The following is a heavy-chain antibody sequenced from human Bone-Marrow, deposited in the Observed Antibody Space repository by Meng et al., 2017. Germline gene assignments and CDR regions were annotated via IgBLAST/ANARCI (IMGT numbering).Heavy chain of an antibody. V-gene: IGHV1-69*13. CDR2: IIPIFGTA. CDR3: ARDIGLYSSGWYGDAFDI. D-gene: IGHD6-19*01. Sequence: SVKVSCKASGGTFSSYAISWVRQAPGQGLEWMGGIIPIFGTANYAQKFQGRVTITADESTSTAYMELSSLRSEDTAVYYCARDIGLYSSGWYGDAFDIWGQGTMVTVSS. CDR1: GGTFSSYA. J-gene: IGHJ3*02.